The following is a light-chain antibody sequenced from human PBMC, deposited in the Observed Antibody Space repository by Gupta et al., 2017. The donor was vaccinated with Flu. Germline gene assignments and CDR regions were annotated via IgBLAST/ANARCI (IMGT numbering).Light chain of an antibody. CDR2: SNN. J-gene: IGLJ2*01. Sequence: RVTISSSGSSSNIGSNNVNWYQQHPGTAPKLLIYSNNKRHSGVPERFSGTKYGTSAAMAISGLQAEDEADYYCAAWDDSRNGVVFGGGTKLTVL. CDR1: SSNIGSNN. CDR3: AAWDDSRNGVV. V-gene: IGLV1-44*01.